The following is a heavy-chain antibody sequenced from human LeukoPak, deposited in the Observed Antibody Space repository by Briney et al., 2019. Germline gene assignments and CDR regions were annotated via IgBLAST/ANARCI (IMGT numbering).Heavy chain of an antibody. CDR1: GYTFSAFY. J-gene: IGHJ4*02. V-gene: IGHV1-18*04. D-gene: IGHD6-13*01. CDR3: ARAARETSSWYVVY. Sequence: GASVKVSCKASGYTFSAFYIHWARQAPGQGLEWMGWISAYNGQTKYAQKFQGRVSMTTDTSTSTAYMDLWNLESDDTAVYYCARAARETSSWYVVYWGQGTLVTVSS. CDR2: ISAYNGQT.